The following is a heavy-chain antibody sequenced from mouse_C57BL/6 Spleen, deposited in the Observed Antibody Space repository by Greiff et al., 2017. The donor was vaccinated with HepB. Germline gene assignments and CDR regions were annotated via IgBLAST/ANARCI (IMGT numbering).Heavy chain of an antibody. CDR1: GYTFTSYW. Sequence: VQLQQSGAELVRPGSSVKLSCKASGYTFTSYWMHWVKQRPIQGLEWIGNIDPSDSETHYNQKFKDKATLTVDKSSSTAYMQLSSLTSEDSAVYYCARQSSYYDYDEDYAMDYWGQGTSVTVSS. J-gene: IGHJ4*01. V-gene: IGHV1-52*01. D-gene: IGHD2-4*01. CDR2: IDPSDSET. CDR3: ARQSSYYDYDEDYAMDY.